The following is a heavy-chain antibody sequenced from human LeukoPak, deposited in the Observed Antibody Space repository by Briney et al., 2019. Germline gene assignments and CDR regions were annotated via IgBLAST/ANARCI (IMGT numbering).Heavy chain of an antibody. D-gene: IGHD6-6*01. CDR3: ARVAFRSSSYISGIDY. CDR1: GSTVSSNY. Sequence: GGSLRLSCAASGSTVSSNYMSWVRQAPGKGLEWVSVIYSGGSTYYADSVKGRFTISRDNSKNTLYLQMNSLRAEDTAVYYCARVAFRSSSYISGIDYWGQGTLVTVSS. V-gene: IGHV3-53*01. CDR2: IYSGGST. J-gene: IGHJ4*02.